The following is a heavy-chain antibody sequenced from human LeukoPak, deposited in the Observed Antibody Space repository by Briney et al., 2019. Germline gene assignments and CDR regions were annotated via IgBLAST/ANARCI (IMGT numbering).Heavy chain of an antibody. V-gene: IGHV1-8*01. CDR2: MNPNSGNT. Sequence: ASVKVSCKASGYTFTSYDINWVRQATGQGFEWMGWMNPNSGNTGYAQKFQDRVTMTTDTSTSTAYMELRSLRSDDTAVYYCARELSSGWYCDYWGQGTLVTVSS. D-gene: IGHD6-19*01. CDR3: ARELSSGWYCDY. J-gene: IGHJ4*02. CDR1: GYTFTSYD.